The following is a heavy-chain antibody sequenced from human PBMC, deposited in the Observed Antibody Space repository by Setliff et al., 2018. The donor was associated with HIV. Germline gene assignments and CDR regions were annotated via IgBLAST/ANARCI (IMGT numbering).Heavy chain of an antibody. CDR3: ARVVVGASDYGDSRLGWFDP. Sequence: PSETLSLTCTVSSGSISGDNWWSWVRQPPGKGLEWIGEIYHRGSTNYNPSLKSRVTISVDKSKNQFSLKLTSVSAADTAVYYCARVVVGASDYGDSRLGWFDPWGQGTLVTVSS. CDR2: IYHRGST. V-gene: IGHV4-4*02. D-gene: IGHD4-17*01. J-gene: IGHJ5*02. CDR1: SGSISGDNW.